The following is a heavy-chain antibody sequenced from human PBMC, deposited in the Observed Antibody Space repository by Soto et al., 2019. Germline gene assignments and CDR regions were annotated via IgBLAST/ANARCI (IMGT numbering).Heavy chain of an antibody. Sequence: QLQLQESGPGLVKPSETLSLTCTVSGGSISSSSYYWGWIRQPPGKGLEWIGCIYYSGSTYYNPSLKSRVTISVDTSKKQFSLKLSSVTAAYTAVYYCARRGSSSWYGYWGQGTLVTVSS. CDR2: IYYSGST. CDR1: GGSISSSSYY. V-gene: IGHV4-39*01. D-gene: IGHD6-13*01. J-gene: IGHJ4*02. CDR3: ARRGSSSWYGY.